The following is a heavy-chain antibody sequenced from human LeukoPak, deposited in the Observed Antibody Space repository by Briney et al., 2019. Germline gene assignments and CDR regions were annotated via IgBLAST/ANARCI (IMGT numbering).Heavy chain of an antibody. CDR3: VNPGWYYDSSGYSYYYGMDV. CDR1: GFSFSSYW. V-gene: IGHV3-74*01. CDR2: INGDGSRT. J-gene: IGHJ6*02. Sequence: PGGSLRLSCAASGFSFSSYWMHWVRQVPGKGLVWVSHINGDGSRTTYADSVRGRFTISRDNAENTLYLQMSSLRPDDTAVYYCVNPGWYYDSSGYSYYYGMDVWGQGTTVTVSS. D-gene: IGHD3-22*01.